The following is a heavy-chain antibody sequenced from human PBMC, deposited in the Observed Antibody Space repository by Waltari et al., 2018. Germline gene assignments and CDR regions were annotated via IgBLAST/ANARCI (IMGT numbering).Heavy chain of an antibody. J-gene: IGHJ3*02. D-gene: IGHD3-22*01. Sequence: EVQLVQSGAEVKKPGATVKISCKVSGYTFTDYYMHWVQQAPGKGLEWMGLVDPEDGETIYAEKFQGRVTITADTSTDTAYMELSSLRSEDTAVYYCATALYYYDSSGYSPGAFDIWGQGTMVTVSS. CDR2: VDPEDGET. CDR1: GYTFTDYY. V-gene: IGHV1-69-2*01. CDR3: ATALYYYDSSGYSPGAFDI.